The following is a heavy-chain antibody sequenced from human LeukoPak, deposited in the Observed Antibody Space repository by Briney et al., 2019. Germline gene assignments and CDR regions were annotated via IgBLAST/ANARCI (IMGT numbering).Heavy chain of an antibody. J-gene: IGHJ4*02. Sequence: QPGGSLRLSCAASGFTFSRYAMHWVRQAPGKGLEWVAVISYDGSNKYYADSVKGRFTISRDNSKNTLYLQMNSLRAEDTAVYYCARDGHGFDYWGQGTLVTVSS. CDR3: ARDGHGFDY. V-gene: IGHV3-30-3*01. CDR1: GFTFSRYA. CDR2: ISYDGSNK.